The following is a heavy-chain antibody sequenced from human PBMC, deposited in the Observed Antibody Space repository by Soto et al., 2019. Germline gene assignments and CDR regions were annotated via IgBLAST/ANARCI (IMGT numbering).Heavy chain of an antibody. CDR1: GGSISSYY. D-gene: IGHD5-18*01. CDR2: IYYSGST. J-gene: IGHJ5*02. CDR3: ARGPIGYGYGNNSFDP. V-gene: IGHV4-59*01. Sequence: SLTCTVSGGSISSYYWSWIRQPPGKGLEWIGYIYYSGSTNYNPSLKSRVTISVDTSKNQFSLKLSSVTAADTAVYYCARGPIGYGYGNNSFDPCGHGTLVTVSS.